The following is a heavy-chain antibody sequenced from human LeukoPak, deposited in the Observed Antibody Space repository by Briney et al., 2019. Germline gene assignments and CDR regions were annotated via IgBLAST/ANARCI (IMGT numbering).Heavy chain of an antibody. CDR3: ARDRHMYYFDY. CDR2: IDRDGSRI. Sequence: GGSLRLSCAVSGFTFSSYWMHWVRQAPGKGLVWVSRIDRDGSRINYADSVKGRFTISRDNGKNTLFLQTNSLRAEDAAVYYCARDRHMYYFDYWGQGTLVTVSS. CDR1: GFTFSSYW. J-gene: IGHJ4*02. D-gene: IGHD2-21*01. V-gene: IGHV3-74*01.